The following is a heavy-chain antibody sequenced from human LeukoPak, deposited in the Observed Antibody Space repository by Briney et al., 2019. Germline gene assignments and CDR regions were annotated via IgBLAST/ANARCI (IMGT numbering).Heavy chain of an antibody. J-gene: IGHJ6*03. D-gene: IGHD2-15*01. CDR3: ARGYCSGGSCYSYYYYNYMDV. CDR2: IYYSGST. CDR1: GGSIGSYY. V-gene: IGHV4-59*12. Sequence: SETLSLTCTVSGGSIGSYYWSWIRQPPGKGLEWIGYIYYSGSTYYNPSLKSRVTISVDTSKNQFSLKLSSVTAADTAVYYCARGYCSGGSCYSYYYYNYMDVWGKGPRSPSP.